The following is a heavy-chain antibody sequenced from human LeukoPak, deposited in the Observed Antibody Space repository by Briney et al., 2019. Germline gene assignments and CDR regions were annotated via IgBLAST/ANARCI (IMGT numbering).Heavy chain of an antibody. J-gene: IGHJ4*02. D-gene: IGHD3-10*01. Sequence: ASVTVSCTASGYTFTGYSMHWVRQAPGQGLEWMGWINPNSGCTNYAQKFQGRVTMTRDTSISKAYMELSRLRSDDTAVYYCATLGSATYSVYWGQGTLVTVSS. CDR2: INPNSGCT. V-gene: IGHV1-2*02. CDR3: ATLGSATYSVY. CDR1: GYTFTGYS.